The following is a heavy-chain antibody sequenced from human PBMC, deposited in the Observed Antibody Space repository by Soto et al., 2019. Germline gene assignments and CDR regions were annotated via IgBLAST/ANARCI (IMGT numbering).Heavy chain of an antibody. CDR3: ARGERYYDFWSGSMPHWFDP. D-gene: IGHD3-3*01. V-gene: IGHV4-34*01. CDR2: INHSGST. Sequence: PSETLSLTCAVYGGSFSGYYWSWIRQPPGKGLEWIGEINHSGSTNYNPSLKSRVTISVDTSKNQFSLKLSSVTAADTAVYYCARGERYYDFWSGSMPHWFDPWGQGTLVTVSS. J-gene: IGHJ5*02. CDR1: GGSFSGYY.